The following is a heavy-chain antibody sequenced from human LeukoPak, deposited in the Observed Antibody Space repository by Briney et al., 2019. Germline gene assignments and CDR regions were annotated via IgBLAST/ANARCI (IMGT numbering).Heavy chain of an antibody. V-gene: IGHV1-69*04. CDR1: GGTFSSYA. Sequence: SVKVSCKASGGTFSSYAMSWVRQAPGQGPEWMGRIIPILGIANYAQKFQGRVTITADKSTSTAYMELNSLRSEDTAVYYCARGFLRNGYNDWGQGTLVTVSS. J-gene: IGHJ4*02. CDR2: IIPILGIA. CDR3: ARGFLRNGYND. D-gene: IGHD5-24*01.